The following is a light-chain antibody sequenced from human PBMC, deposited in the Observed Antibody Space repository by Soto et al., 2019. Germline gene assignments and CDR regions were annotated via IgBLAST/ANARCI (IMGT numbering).Light chain of an antibody. CDR1: QSISSPY. CDR3: HQYRGSPPT. V-gene: IGKV3-20*01. J-gene: IGKJ1*01. Sequence: EIVFTQSPVTLSCSPGERATLSCRASQSISSPYLSWYQQKPGQAPRLLIYGVSGRATGIPDRFSGSGSGTDFTLTISRLEPEDFAVYHCHQYRGSPPTFGQGTKVDIK. CDR2: GVS.